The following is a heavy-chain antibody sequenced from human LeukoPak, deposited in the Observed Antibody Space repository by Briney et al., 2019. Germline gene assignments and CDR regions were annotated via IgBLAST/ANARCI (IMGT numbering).Heavy chain of an antibody. CDR2: IYSGCST. V-gene: IGHV3-66*01. CDR1: GFTVTSNY. Sequence: GGSLSLSCAASGFTVTSNYMSWVREAPGKGVEWVSVIYSGCSTFYADSVKGRFTISRDNSKNTVYLQMNSLRAEDTAVYYCAREDYYGSGSWDWGQGTMVTVSS. D-gene: IGHD3-10*01. J-gene: IGHJ3*01. CDR3: AREDYYGSGSWD.